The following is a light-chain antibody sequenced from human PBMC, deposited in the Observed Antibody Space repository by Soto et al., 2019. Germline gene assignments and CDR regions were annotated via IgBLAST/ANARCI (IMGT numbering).Light chain of an antibody. CDR1: QTIFSW. CDR2: KAS. CDR3: QQYNSYPYS. J-gene: IGKJ2*03. Sequence: FQMTQSPSTLSASVGDRVSITCRASQTIFSWLAWYQQKPGKAPKLLIYKASSLEGGVPSRYSGSGSRTEFTLTISGLQPDDFATYYGQQYNSYPYSFGQGTKLEIK. V-gene: IGKV1-5*03.